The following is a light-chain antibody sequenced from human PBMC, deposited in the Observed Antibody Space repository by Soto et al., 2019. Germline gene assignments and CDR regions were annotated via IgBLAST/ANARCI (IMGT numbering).Light chain of an antibody. J-gene: IGLJ2*01. CDR2: RNN. V-gene: IGLV1-47*01. CDR1: SSNIESNY. CDR3: TVWDDSLRGRL. Sequence: QSVLTQPPSASGTPGQRVTISCSGSSSNIESNYVYWYQQLPGTAPRLLIYRNNQRPSGVPGRFSGSKSGTSASLAISALRSEDEADYYCTVWDDSLRGRLFGGGTQLTV.